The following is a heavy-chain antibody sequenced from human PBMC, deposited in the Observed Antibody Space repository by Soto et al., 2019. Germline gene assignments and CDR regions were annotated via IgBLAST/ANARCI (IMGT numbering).Heavy chain of an antibody. Sequence: PSETLSLTCTVSGGSISSSGYYWGWIRQPPGKGLEWIGYMYNTGSTNYNPSLKSRVTISVDTSKNQFSLKLSSVTAADTAVYYCAGRRWLQLGVFDYWGQGTLVTVSS. CDR1: GGSISSSGYY. D-gene: IGHD5-12*01. CDR3: AGRRWLQLGVFDY. J-gene: IGHJ4*02. V-gene: IGHV4-61*05. CDR2: MYNTGST.